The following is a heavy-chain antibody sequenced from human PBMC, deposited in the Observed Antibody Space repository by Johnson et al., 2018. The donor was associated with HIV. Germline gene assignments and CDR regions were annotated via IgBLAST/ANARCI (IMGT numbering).Heavy chain of an antibody. Sequence: QMLLVESGGGVVQPGQSLRLSCAASGLTFSSYGMHWVRQAPGKGLEWVALISYDGSNKYYADSVKGRFTISRDNSKDTLYLQMNSLRAEETAVYYCARRMVQGVIITLGAFGIWGQGTMVTVSS. D-gene: IGHD3-10*01. V-gene: IGHV3-30*03. J-gene: IGHJ3*02. CDR3: ARRMVQGVIITLGAFGI. CDR2: ISYDGSNK. CDR1: GLTFSSYG.